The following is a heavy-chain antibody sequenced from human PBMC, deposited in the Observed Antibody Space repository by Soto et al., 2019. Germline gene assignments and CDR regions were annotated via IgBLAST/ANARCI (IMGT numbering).Heavy chain of an antibody. D-gene: IGHD1-1*01. J-gene: IGHJ4*02. CDR3: AKFGMATTKRSPPYYIDY. V-gene: IGHV3-23*01. CDR2: ISGSGGGT. Sequence: GSMRLSCAASGFTFSSYAMSWVRQAPGKGLEWVSSISGSGGGTYYADSVKGRFTFSRDNSKNALYLQMNSLRAEDTAVYYCAKFGMATTKRSPPYYIDYWGQGALVTVSS. CDR1: GFTFSSYA.